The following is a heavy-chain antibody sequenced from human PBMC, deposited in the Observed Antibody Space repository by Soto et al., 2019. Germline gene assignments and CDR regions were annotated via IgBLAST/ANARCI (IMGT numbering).Heavy chain of an antibody. CDR3: ARLRALTVLGVVYGHNGMDV. D-gene: IGHD3-3*01. CDR2: ISYSGGSI. Sequence: GGSLRLSCAASGFIFSDYYMSWIRQAPGKGLEWVSFISYSGGSIDYADSVKGRFTISRDNAKNSLYLQMNSLRAEDTAVYYCARLRALTVLGVVYGHNGMDVWGQGTTVTVSS. CDR1: GFIFSDYY. V-gene: IGHV3-11*01. J-gene: IGHJ6*02.